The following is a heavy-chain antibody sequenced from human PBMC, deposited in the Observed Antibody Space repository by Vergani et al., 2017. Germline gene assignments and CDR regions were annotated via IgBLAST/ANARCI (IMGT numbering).Heavy chain of an antibody. CDR1: GFTFSDPY. CDR3: ARLGYCSSTTCRQAFDI. J-gene: IGHJ3*02. Sequence: EVQLVESGGGLVQPGGSLRLSCAASGFTFSDPYMDWVRQAPGKGLEWVGRTRNKANSYTTEYAASVKGRFTISRDDSKNSLYLQMNSLKIEDTAVYYCARLGYCSSTTCRQAFDIWGQGTMVTVSS. D-gene: IGHD2-2*01. V-gene: IGHV3-72*01. CDR2: TRNKANSYTT.